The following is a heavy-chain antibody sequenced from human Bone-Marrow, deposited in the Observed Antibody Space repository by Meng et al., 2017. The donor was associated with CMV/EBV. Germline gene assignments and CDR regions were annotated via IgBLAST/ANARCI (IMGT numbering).Heavy chain of an antibody. J-gene: IGHJ6*02. CDR3: ARDGRRYYDSSGYYPSGMDV. CDR2: ISSSGSTI. Sequence: GESLKISCAASGFTFSSYEMNWVRQAPGKGLEWVSYISSSGSTIYYADSVKGRFTISRDNAKNSLYLQMNSLRAEDTAVYYCARDGRRYYDSSGYYPSGMDVWGQGTTVTVSS. CDR1: GFTFSSYE. V-gene: IGHV3-48*03. D-gene: IGHD3-22*01.